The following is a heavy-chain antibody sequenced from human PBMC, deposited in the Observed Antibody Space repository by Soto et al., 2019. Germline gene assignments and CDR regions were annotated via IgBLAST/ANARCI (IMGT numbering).Heavy chain of an antibody. CDR3: ARIREYSGYDPLGGYYYYYMDV. D-gene: IGHD5-12*01. V-gene: IGHV3-21*01. CDR1: GFTFSSYS. J-gene: IGHJ6*03. Sequence: EVQLVESGGSLVKPGGSLRLSCAASGFTFSSYSMNWVRQAPGKGLEWVSSISSSSSYIYYADSVKGRFTISRDNAKNSLYLQMNSLRAEDTAVYYCARIREYSGYDPLGGYYYYYMDVWGKGTTVTVSS. CDR2: ISSSSSYI.